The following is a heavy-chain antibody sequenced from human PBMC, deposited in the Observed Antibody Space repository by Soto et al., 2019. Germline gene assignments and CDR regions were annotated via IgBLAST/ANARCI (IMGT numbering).Heavy chain of an antibody. Sequence: SETLSLTCTVSGGSISSGGYYWSWIRQHPGKGLEWIGYIYYSGSTYYNPSLKSRVTISVDTSKNQFSLKLSSVTAADTAVYYCASSITIFADNYYGMDVWGQGTTVTVSS. J-gene: IGHJ6*02. D-gene: IGHD3-3*01. V-gene: IGHV4-31*03. CDR1: GGSISSGGYY. CDR2: IYYSGST. CDR3: ASSITIFADNYYGMDV.